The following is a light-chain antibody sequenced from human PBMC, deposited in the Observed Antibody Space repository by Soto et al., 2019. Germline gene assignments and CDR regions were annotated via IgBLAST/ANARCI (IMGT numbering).Light chain of an antibody. CDR3: QQQGT. Sequence: EIVLTQSPGTLSLSPGERATLSCRASRSLSSSYVVWYQQKPGQAPRLLIYAASRRATAMPDRLSGSGSATEYTLTISRLEPEDFAVYYCQQQGTFSKGTKLDIK. CDR2: AAS. J-gene: IGKJ2*01. V-gene: IGKV3-20*01. CDR1: RSLSSSY.